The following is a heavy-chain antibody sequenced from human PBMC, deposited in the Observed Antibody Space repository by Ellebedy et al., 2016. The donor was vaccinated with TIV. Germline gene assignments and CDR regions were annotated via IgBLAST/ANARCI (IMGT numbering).Heavy chain of an antibody. J-gene: IGHJ3*02. CDR1: GFTFSSYG. D-gene: IGHD5/OR15-5a*01. Sequence: GESLKISCAASGFTFSSYGMHWVRQAPGKGLEWVAVISYDGSNKYYADSVKGRFTISRDNSKNTLYLQMNSLRAEDTAVYYAKCAGVNEDIWGQGTMVTVSS. CDR3: KCAGVNEDI. V-gene: IGHV3-30*03. CDR2: ISYDGSNK.